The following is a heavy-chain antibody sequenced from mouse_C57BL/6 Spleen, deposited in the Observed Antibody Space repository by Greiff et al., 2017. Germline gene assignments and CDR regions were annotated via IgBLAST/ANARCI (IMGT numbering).Heavy chain of an antibody. CDR1: GYAFSSSW. J-gene: IGHJ4*01. Sequence: QVQLQQSGPELVKPGASVKISCKASGYAFSSSWMNWVKQRPGKGLEWLGRIYPGDGDTNYNGKFKGKATLTADKSSSTAYMQLSSLTSEDSAVYFCARLGGYYGSSFYAMDYWGQGTSVTVSS. CDR3: ARLGGYYGSSFYAMDY. D-gene: IGHD1-1*01. CDR2: IYPGDGDT. V-gene: IGHV1-82*01.